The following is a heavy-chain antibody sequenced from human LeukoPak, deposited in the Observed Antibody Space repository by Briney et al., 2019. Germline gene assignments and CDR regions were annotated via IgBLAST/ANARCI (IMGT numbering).Heavy chain of an antibody. CDR1: GGSISSYY. D-gene: IGHD6-19*01. CDR2: IYYSGST. Sequence: TSETLSLTCTVSGGSISSYYWSWIRQPPGKGLEWIGYIYYSGSTNYNPSLKSRVTISVDTSKNQFSLKLSSVTAADTAVYYCARQGLSSGWYPNWFDPWGQGTLVTVSS. V-gene: IGHV4-59*01. J-gene: IGHJ5*02. CDR3: ARQGLSSGWYPNWFDP.